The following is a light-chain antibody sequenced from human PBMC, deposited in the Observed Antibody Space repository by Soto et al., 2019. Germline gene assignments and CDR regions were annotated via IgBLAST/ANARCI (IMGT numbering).Light chain of an antibody. CDR1: SSDVGGYNY. V-gene: IGLV2-8*01. CDR2: AVS. CDR3: SSYAGSNKWRV. Sequence: QSALTQPPSASGSPGQSVTISCTGTSSDVGGYNYVSWYQQHPGKAPKLMIYAVSKRPSGVPDRFSGSKSGNTASLTVSGLQAEDEADYYCSSYAGSNKWRVFGTGTKVTVL. J-gene: IGLJ1*01.